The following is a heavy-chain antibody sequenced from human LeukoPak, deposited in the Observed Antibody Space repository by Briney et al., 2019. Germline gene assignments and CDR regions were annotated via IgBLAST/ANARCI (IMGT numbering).Heavy chain of an antibody. D-gene: IGHD2-15*01. J-gene: IGHJ5*02. CDR2: ISGGGSST. V-gene: IGHV3-74*01. CDR1: EFTFSSYW. Sequence: GGSLRLSCAASEFTFSSYWMHWVRQAPGEGLVWVSRISGGGSSTSYADSVKGRFTISRDNGKNTLYLQMNSLRAEDTAVYYCTRRVDATRWYDPWGQGTLVTVSS. CDR3: TRRVDATRWYDP.